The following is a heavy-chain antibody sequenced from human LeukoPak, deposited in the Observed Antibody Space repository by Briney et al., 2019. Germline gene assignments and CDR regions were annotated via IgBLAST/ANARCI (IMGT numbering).Heavy chain of an antibody. J-gene: IGHJ4*02. CDR3: ARHASGWYSFDY. Sequence: PSETLSLTCAVYGGSFSAYYWSWIRQPPGKGLEWIGEINHSGSTNHNPSLKSRVTISVDTSKNQFSLKLSSVTAADTAMYYCARHASGWYSFDYWGQGTLVPVSS. CDR1: GGSFSAYY. D-gene: IGHD6-19*01. CDR2: INHSGST. V-gene: IGHV4-34*01.